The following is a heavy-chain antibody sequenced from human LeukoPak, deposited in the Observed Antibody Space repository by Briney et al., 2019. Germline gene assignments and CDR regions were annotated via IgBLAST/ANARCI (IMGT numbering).Heavy chain of an antibody. CDR2: ISYDGSNK. CDR3: AKDTTPRGVIIYYFDY. V-gene: IGHV3-30*04. CDR1: GFTFSSYA. D-gene: IGHD3-10*01. Sequence: PGGSLRLSCAASGFTFSSYAMHWVRQAPGKGLEWVAVISYDGSNKYYADSVKGRFTISRDNSKNTLYLQMNSLRAEDTAVYYCAKDTTPRGVIIYYFDYWGQGTLVTVSS. J-gene: IGHJ4*02.